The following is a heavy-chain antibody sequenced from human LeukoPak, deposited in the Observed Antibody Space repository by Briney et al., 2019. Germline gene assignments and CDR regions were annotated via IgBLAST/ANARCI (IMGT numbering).Heavy chain of an antibody. D-gene: IGHD3-22*01. CDR2: ISSSSSYI. V-gene: IGHV3-21*01. J-gene: IGHJ6*03. CDR1: GFTFSSYS. Sequence: GGSLRLSCAASGFTFSSYSMNWVRQATGKGLEWVSSISSSSSYIYYADSVKGRFTISRDNAKNSLYLQMNSLRAEDTAVYYCAREYYYDSSGYLHYYMDVWGKGTTVTVSS. CDR3: AREYYYDSSGYLHYYMDV.